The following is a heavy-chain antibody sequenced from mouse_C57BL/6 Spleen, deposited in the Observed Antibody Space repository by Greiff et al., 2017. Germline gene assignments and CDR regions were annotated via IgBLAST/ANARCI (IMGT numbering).Heavy chain of an antibody. CDR1: GYTFTSYW. CDR3: ARRPGDYYGSRGAMDY. CDR2: IDPSDSYT. D-gene: IGHD1-1*01. J-gene: IGHJ4*01. V-gene: IGHV1-50*01. Sequence: QVHVKHPGAELVKPGASVKLSCKASGYTFTSYWMQWVKQRPGQGLEWIGEIDPSDSYTNYKQKFKGKATLTVDTSSSTAYMQLSSLTSEDSAVYYCARRPGDYYGSRGAMDYWGQGTSVTVSS.